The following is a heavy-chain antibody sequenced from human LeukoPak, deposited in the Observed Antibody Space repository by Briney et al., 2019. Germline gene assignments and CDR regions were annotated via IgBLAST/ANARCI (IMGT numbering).Heavy chain of an antibody. V-gene: IGHV5-51*01. D-gene: IGHD4-23*01. CDR3: ASFSDGKDSDFDH. J-gene: IGHJ4*02. CDR1: GYSFTSYW. CDR2: IYPGNSRT. Sequence: GESLKISCTASGYSFTSYWIGWVRQMPGEGLEWMGIIYPGNSRTRYRPSFEGQVTISADKSMSTAYLQWRSLKASDTAVYYCASFSDGKDSDFDHWGQGTLVTVSS.